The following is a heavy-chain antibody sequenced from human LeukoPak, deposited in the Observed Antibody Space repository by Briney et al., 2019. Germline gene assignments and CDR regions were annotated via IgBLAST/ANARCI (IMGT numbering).Heavy chain of an antibody. CDR2: INPNSGGT. Sequence: GASVKVSCKASGYTFTGYYIHWMRQAPGQGLEWMGWINPNSGGTNDAQKFQGRVTMTTDTSISTAYMELSSLRSEDTAVYYCARDNSVGDYAWWFDPWGQGTLVTVSS. V-gene: IGHV1-2*02. D-gene: IGHD1-26*01. J-gene: IGHJ5*02. CDR1: GYTFTGYY. CDR3: ARDNSVGDYAWWFDP.